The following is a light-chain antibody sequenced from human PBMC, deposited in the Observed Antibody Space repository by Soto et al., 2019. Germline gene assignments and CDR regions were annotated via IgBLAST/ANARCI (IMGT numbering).Light chain of an antibody. Sequence: DIQMTQSPSTLSPSVGDRVTITCRASRSISDWLAWYQQKPGKAPKLLIFDAYSLKSGVPSRFSGSGSGTEFSLTISGLQPDGVANYYCLQYSSHSWTFGQGAKVEI. CDR3: LQYSSHSWT. V-gene: IGKV1-5*01. CDR1: RSISDW. CDR2: DAY. J-gene: IGKJ1*01.